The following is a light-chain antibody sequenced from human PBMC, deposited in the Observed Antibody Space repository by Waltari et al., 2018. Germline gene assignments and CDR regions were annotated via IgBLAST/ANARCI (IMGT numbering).Light chain of an antibody. Sequence: QSALTQPASVSGSPGQSIPISCTGPSSDVGGYNYVSWYQHHPGKAPKLMIYDVSHRPSGFSNRFSGSKSGNTASLTISGLQAEDEADYYCSSYTSSSTLDVVFGGGTKLTVL. V-gene: IGLV2-14*03. J-gene: IGLJ2*01. CDR3: SSYTSSSTLDVV. CDR1: SSDVGGYNY. CDR2: DVS.